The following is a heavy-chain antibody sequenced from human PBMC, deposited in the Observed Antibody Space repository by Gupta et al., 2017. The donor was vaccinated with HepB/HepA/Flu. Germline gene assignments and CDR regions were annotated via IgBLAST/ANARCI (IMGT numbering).Heavy chain of an antibody. D-gene: IGHD1-1*01. V-gene: IGHV3-33*01. CDR2: KLSDERRT. CDR3: ATDGPHHDIES. J-gene: IGHJ4*02. Sequence: DWFKFKLSDERRTYYADSVKGRFTISRGNSKNTLYLQMNSLRADDTAVYYCATDGPHHDIESWGQGTLVTVS.